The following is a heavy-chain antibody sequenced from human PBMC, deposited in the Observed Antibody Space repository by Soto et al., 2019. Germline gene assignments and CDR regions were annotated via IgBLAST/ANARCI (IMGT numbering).Heavy chain of an antibody. Sequence: EVQVVESGGGLVEPGGSLKLSCAGSGFTLSAYWMHWVRQAPGKGLVWISRSSSDGTMSDYADSVKGRFTISRDNAKNSVLLEMSSLRVEDTAVSYCARGDSRVWTYDYHGMDVWGQGTTVIVSS. V-gene: IGHV3-74*01. J-gene: IGHJ6*02. CDR2: SSSDGTMS. CDR3: ARGDSRVWTYDYHGMDV. CDR1: GFTLSAYW. D-gene: IGHD3-16*01.